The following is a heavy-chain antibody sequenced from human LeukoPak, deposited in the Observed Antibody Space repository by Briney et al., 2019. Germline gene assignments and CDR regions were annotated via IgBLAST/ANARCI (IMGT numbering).Heavy chain of an antibody. J-gene: IGHJ4*02. Sequence: PGGSLRLSCAASGFTFSGFAMSWIRQAPGKGLEWVSAISGSGGSTYYADSVKGRFTISRDNSKNTLYMQMNSLRAEDTAVYYCARDRYYGSGSYSPLFDYWGQGTLVTVSS. CDR2: ISGSGGST. CDR3: ARDRYYGSGSYSPLFDY. V-gene: IGHV3-23*01. CDR1: GFTFSGFA. D-gene: IGHD3-10*01.